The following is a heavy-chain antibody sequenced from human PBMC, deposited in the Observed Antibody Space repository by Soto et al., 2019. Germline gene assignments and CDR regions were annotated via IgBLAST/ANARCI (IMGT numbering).Heavy chain of an antibody. D-gene: IGHD1-26*01. Sequence: QVQLVESGGGVVQPGRSLRLSCAASGFTFSHYAMHWVRQAPGKGLEWVALMSYDGSNEYYADSVKGRFTISRDNSKKTLYLQMNSLRAEDTAGYDWAKAGSHNFDYWGQGTLVPASS. CDR3: AKAGSHNFDY. CDR2: MSYDGSNE. V-gene: IGHV3-30*18. CDR1: GFTFSHYA. J-gene: IGHJ4*02.